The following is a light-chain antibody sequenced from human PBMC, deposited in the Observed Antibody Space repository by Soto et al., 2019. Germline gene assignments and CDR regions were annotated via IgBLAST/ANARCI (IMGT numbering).Light chain of an antibody. Sequence: QSALTQPRSVSGSPGQSVTISCTGTSSDVGGYNYVSWYQQHPGKAPKLMIYDVSKRPSGVPDRFSGSKSGNTASLTISGLQAEDEADYYCCSYVGSATVVFGGGTKVTVL. CDR2: DVS. CDR3: CSYVGSATVV. CDR1: SSDVGGYNY. J-gene: IGLJ2*01. V-gene: IGLV2-11*01.